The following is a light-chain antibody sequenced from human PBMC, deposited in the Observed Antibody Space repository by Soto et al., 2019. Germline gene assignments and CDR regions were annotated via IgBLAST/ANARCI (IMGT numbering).Light chain of an antibody. CDR1: QSISSW. J-gene: IGKJ1*01. V-gene: IGKV1-5*01. CDR3: QQYYPHPRT. Sequence: DIQMTQSPSTLSASVGDRVTITCRASQSISSWLAWYQQKPGKAPKLLISDVSTLERGVPSRFSGSGSGTECTLTISSLQPDDVATYYFQQYYPHPRTLRHGTKVDI. CDR2: DVS.